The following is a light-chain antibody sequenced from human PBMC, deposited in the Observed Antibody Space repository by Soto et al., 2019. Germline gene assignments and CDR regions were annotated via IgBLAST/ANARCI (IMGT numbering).Light chain of an antibody. Sequence: IVLTQSPGTLSLSPGERATLSCRASQSVSSSYLAWYQQHPGQAPRLLIYGASGRAAGIPDRFSGSGSGTDFTLTISRLEPEDFAVYYCQQYGSSPMYTFGQGTKLEIK. CDR1: QSVSSSY. CDR2: GAS. CDR3: QQYGSSPMYT. V-gene: IGKV3-20*01. J-gene: IGKJ2*01.